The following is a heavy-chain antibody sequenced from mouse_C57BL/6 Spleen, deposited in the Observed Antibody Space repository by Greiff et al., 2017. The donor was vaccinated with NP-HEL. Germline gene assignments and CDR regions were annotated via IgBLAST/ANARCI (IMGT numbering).Heavy chain of an antibody. CDR3: ARLDYYDYSWYFDV. Sequence: EVQVVESGGDLVKPGGSLKLSCAASGFTFSSYGMSWVRQTPDKRLEWVATISSGGSYTYYPDSVKGRFTISRDNAKNTLYLQMSSLKSEDTAMYYWARLDYYDYSWYFDVWGTGTTVTVSS. V-gene: IGHV5-6*01. CDR1: GFTFSSYG. D-gene: IGHD2-4*01. J-gene: IGHJ1*03. CDR2: ISSGGSYT.